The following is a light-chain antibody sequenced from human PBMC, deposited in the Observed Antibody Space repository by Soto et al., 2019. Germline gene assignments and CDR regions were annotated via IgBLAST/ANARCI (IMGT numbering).Light chain of an antibody. CDR1: QSLLDSDDGNTY. CDR3: MQRIEFPSLA. V-gene: IGKV2-40*01. CDR2: TLS. J-gene: IGKJ4*01. Sequence: DIVMTQTPLSLPVTPGEPASISCRSSQSLLDSDDGNTYLDWYLQKPGQSPQLLIYTLSYRAPGVPDRFSGSGSGTDFTLKISRVEAEDVGVYYCMQRIEFPSLAFGGGTKVEIK.